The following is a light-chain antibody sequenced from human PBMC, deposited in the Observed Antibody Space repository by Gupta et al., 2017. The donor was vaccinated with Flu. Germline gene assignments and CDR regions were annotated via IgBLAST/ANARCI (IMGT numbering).Light chain of an antibody. CDR2: DVS. V-gene: IGKV3-15*01. CDR1: ESVTTN. Sequence: EIVMTQSPATLSVSPGERATLSCGASESVTTNVAWYQQKPGQAPRLIIYDVSIRDTGVSARFSGSGCETEFTVTISSRQSEDSAVYYCHQYHSWPLGTFGQGTKVEIK. CDR3: HQYHSWPLGT. J-gene: IGKJ1*01.